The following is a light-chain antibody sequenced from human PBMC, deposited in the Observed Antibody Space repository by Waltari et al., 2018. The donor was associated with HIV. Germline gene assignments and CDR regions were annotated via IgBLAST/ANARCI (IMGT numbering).Light chain of an antibody. V-gene: IGLV3-25*03. CDR1: ALSKKF. CDR3: QSVDSTDTLEV. CDR2: KDT. Sequence: SYELTQPPSLSVFPGQPARITCSGDALSKKFVFWYQQKPGQAPALVIYKDTERPSEIPERFSGSSSGTTVTLTISGVQAEDEADYYCQSVDSTDTLEVFGGGTKLTVL. J-gene: IGLJ3*02.